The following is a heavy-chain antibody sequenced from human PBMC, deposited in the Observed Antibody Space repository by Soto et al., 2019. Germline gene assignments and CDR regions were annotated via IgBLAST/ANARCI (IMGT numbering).Heavy chain of an antibody. CDR2: ITPSGDIT. D-gene: IGHD3-3*01. CDR1: GFTFSSYA. J-gene: IGHJ5*02. Sequence: GSLRLSCAASGFTFSSYAMSWVRQAPGKRLEWVSTITPSGDITSHADSVKGRFTISRDNSNSKSTLHLQMNSLRAEDTAVYYCARVYDFWRADGWFDPWGQGTLVPVSS. CDR3: ARVYDFWRADGWFDP. V-gene: IGHV3-23*01.